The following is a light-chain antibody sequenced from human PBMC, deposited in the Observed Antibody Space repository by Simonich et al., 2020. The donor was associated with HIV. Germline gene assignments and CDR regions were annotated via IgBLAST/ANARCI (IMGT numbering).Light chain of an antibody. V-gene: IGLV3-25*03. J-gene: IGLJ3*02. CDR2: KDS. CDR1: ALPNQY. CDR3: QSADNSGTYRV. Sequence: SYELTQPPSVSVSPGQTARITCSGDALPNQYAYWFQQKPGPAPILIICKDSERPSGIPERFSGSSSGTSVTLTISGVQAEDEADYYCQSADNSGTYRVFGGGTKLTVL.